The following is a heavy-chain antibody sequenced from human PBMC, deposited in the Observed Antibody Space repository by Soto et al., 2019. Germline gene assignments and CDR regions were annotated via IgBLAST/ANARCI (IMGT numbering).Heavy chain of an antibody. J-gene: IGHJ5*02. V-gene: IGHV4-39*01. D-gene: IGHD5-18*01. CDR2: IYYSGST. Sequence: SETLSLTCTVSGGSISSSSYYWGWIRQPPGKGLEWIGSIYYSGSTYYNPSLKSRVTISVDTSKNQFSLKLSSVTAADTAVYYCARHPTRKGSSYGSNWFDRWGQGTLVTVSS. CDR3: ARHPTRKGSSYGSNWFDR. CDR1: GGSISSSSYY.